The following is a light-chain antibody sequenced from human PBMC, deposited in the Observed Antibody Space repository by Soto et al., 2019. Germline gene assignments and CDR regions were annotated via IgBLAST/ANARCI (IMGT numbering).Light chain of an antibody. V-gene: IGKV3-20*01. Sequence: EIVLTQSPATLSSFPGDRVTLSCRASQSISSTYLAWYQQKPGQAPRLLIHDVYNRATGIPDRFSGSGSGTDFTLTISRLEPEDFAVYYCQQYGGSPETFGQGTKVDIK. CDR2: DVY. CDR3: QQYGGSPET. CDR1: QSISSTY. J-gene: IGKJ1*01.